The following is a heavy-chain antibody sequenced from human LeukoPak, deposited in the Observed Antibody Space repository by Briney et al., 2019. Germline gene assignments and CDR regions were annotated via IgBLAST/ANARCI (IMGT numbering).Heavy chain of an antibody. CDR2: VSYDGTNK. CDR1: GFTFSSYT. V-gene: IGHV3-30*04. CDR3: ARDRGLYDTSTGFDY. Sequence: GGSLRLSCAASGFTFSSYTMHWVRQAPGKGLEWVAEVSYDGTNKYFADSVKGRFTISRDNSKNTLFLQVNSLRTEDTAVYYCARDRGLYDTSTGFDYWGQGTRVTVSS. J-gene: IGHJ4*02. D-gene: IGHD3-9*01.